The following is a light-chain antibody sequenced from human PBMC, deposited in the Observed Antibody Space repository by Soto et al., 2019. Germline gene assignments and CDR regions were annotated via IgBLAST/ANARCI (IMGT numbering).Light chain of an antibody. CDR3: QQYNSYSKT. V-gene: IGKV1-5*01. CDR1: QSISSW. Sequence: DIQMTQSPSTRSASVGDRVTITCAASQSISSWLAWYQQKPGKAPKLLIYDASSLESGVPSRFSGSGSGTEFTLTISSLQPDDFATYYCQQYNSYSKTFGPGTKVDIK. J-gene: IGKJ1*01. CDR2: DAS.